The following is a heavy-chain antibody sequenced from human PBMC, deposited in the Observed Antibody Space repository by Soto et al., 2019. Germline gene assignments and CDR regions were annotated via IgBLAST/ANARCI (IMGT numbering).Heavy chain of an antibody. CDR1: VFTLTSYA. V-gene: IGHV3-23*01. Sequence: PGGSLRLSCVASVFTLTSYAIIWVRQAPGKGLEWVSGMSGSGGNTYYAEYVKGRFTISRDISKSTLYLQMNSLGVEDTAVYYCAKEAVVVPTKDCWGQGTRVRVSS. CDR2: MSGSGGNT. D-gene: IGHD1-26*01. J-gene: IGHJ4*02. CDR3: AKEAVVVPTKDC.